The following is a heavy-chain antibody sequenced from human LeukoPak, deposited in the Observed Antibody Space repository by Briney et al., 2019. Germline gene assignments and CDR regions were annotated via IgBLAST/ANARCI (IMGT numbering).Heavy chain of an antibody. V-gene: IGHV4-39*01. Sequence: TSSETLSLTCTVSGDSISTSSYYWGWIRQPPGKGLEWLGSIYYSGSTYYNPSLKRRVTISVDTSKNQFSLNLYSVTAADTAVFYCARSYYYDYRQIDYWGQGTLVTVSS. D-gene: IGHD3-22*01. CDR3: ARSYYYDYRQIDY. CDR1: GDSISTSSYY. CDR2: IYYSGST. J-gene: IGHJ4*02.